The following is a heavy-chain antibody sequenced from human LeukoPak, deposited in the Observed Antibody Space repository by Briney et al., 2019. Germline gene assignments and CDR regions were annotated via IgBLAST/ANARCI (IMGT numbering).Heavy chain of an antibody. D-gene: IGHD3-10*01. CDR1: GYSISSGYY. Sequence: PSETLSLTCAVSGYSISSGYYWGWIRQPPGKGLEWIGSIYHSGSTYYNPSLKSRVTISVDTSKNQFSLKLSSVTAADTAVYYCARHYLNAFDIWGQGTMVTVSS. CDR3: ARHYLNAFDI. CDR2: IYHSGST. J-gene: IGHJ3*02. V-gene: IGHV4-38-2*01.